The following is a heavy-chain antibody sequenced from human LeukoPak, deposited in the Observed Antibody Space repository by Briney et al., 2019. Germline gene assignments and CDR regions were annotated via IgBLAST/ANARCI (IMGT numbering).Heavy chain of an antibody. CDR2: INSDGSST. Sequence: GGSLRLSCAASGFTVSSYWMHWVRQAPGKGLVWVSRINSDGSSTSYADSVKGRFTISRDNAKNTLYLQMNSLRAEDTAVYYCARAGVSVRRAFDIWGQGTMVTVSS. CDR3: ARAGVSVRRAFDI. V-gene: IGHV3-74*01. CDR1: GFTVSSYW. D-gene: IGHD5/OR15-5a*01. J-gene: IGHJ3*02.